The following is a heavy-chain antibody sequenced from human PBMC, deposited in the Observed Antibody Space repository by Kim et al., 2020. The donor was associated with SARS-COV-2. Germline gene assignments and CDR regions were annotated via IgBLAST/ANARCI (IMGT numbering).Heavy chain of an antibody. J-gene: IGHJ4*02. CDR2: INTDNSNT. Sequence: ASVKVSCKASGYTFTDYPMHWVRQAPGQRREWMGWINTDNSNTKYSQKFQDRVTITRDTSASTAYMELSSLRSEDTAVYYCARGAYYGSGSYYAFDLWGQGALGTLSS. CDR3: ARGAYYGSGSYYAFDL. V-gene: IGHV1-3*04. CDR1: GYTFTDYP. D-gene: IGHD3-10*01.